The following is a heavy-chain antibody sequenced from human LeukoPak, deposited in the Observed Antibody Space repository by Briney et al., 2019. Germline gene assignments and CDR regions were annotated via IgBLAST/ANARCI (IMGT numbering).Heavy chain of an antibody. CDR1: GFTFSSYG. D-gene: IGHD3-10*01. Sequence: GGSLRLSCAASGFTFSSYGMSWVRQAPGKGLEWVSAISGSGGSTLYADSVKGRFTISRDNFKNTLYLQMNSLRAEDTAVYYCAKAYSYGSGSRRYFYMDVWGKGTAVTISS. CDR3: AKAYSYGSGSRRYFYMDV. V-gene: IGHV3-23*01. J-gene: IGHJ6*03. CDR2: ISGSGGST.